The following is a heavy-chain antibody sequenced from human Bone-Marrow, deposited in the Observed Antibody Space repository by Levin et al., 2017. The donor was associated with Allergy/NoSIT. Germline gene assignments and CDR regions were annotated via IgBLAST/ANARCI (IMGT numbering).Heavy chain of an antibody. Sequence: SCAASGFTFSSYEMNWVRQAPGKGLEWVSSISSSGSTIYYADSVKGRFTISRDNAKNSLYLQMNSLRAEDTAVYYCARRNIVATSHWYFDLWGRGTLVTVSS. D-gene: IGHD5-12*01. J-gene: IGHJ2*01. CDR1: GFTFSSYE. CDR2: ISSSGSTI. V-gene: IGHV3-48*03. CDR3: ARRNIVATSHWYFDL.